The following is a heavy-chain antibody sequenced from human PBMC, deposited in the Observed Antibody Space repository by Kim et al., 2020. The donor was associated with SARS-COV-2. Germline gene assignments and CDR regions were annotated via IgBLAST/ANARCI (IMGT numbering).Heavy chain of an antibody. Sequence: GESLKISCKGSEYSFITYWIGWVRQMPGKGLEWMGIIYPGDSDTRYSPSFQGHVTISADKSISTAYLQWNSLKASDTAMYYCARRLTGVEGGLDVWGQGTMVTVSS. V-gene: IGHV5-51*01. D-gene: IGHD2-15*01. CDR2: IYPGDSDT. CDR1: EYSFITYW. J-gene: IGHJ3*01. CDR3: ARRLTGVEGGLDV.